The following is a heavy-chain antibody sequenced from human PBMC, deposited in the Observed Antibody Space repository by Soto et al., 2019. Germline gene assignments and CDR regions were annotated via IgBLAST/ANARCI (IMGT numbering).Heavy chain of an antibody. V-gene: IGHV4-59*08. J-gene: IGHJ4*02. CDR3: AKHAAFCRGGTCYFDY. CDR1: GGSIRGYY. D-gene: IGHD2-15*01. CDR2: IYYSGST. Sequence: PSETLSLTCTVSGGSIRGYYWSWIRQPPGKGLEWIGYIYYSGSTSYNPSLESRVTISVDTSKNQFSLKLSSVTAADTAVYYCAKHAAFCRGGTCYFDYWGQGTLVTVSS.